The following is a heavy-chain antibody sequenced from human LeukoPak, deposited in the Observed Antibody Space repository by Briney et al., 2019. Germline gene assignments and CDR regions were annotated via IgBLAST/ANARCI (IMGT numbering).Heavy chain of an antibody. V-gene: IGHV1-18*01. J-gene: IGHJ6*02. Sequence: ASVKVSCKASGYTFTSYGIRWVRQAPGQGLAWMGWVSAHNGNTNYAQKLQGRVTMTTDTSTSTAYMELRSLRSDDTAVYYCARDGAWDYYYYGMDVWGQGTTVTVS. CDR2: VSAHNGNT. CDR3: ARDGAWDYYYYGMDV. CDR1: GYTFTSYG. D-gene: IGHD3-16*01.